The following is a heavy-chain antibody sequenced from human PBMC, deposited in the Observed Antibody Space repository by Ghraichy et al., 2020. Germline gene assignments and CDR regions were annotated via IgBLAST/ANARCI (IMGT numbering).Heavy chain of an antibody. CDR2: MNPNSGNT. CDR1: GYTFTSYD. J-gene: IGHJ5*02. Sequence: ASVKVSCKASGYTFTSYDINWVRQATGQGLEWMGWMNPNSGNTGYAQKFQGRVTITTNTSISTAYMELSSLRSDDTAVYYCARESRTDHRNWFDPWGQGTLVTVSS. CDR3: ARESRTDHRNWFDP. V-gene: IGHV1-8*03. D-gene: IGHD2-8*02.